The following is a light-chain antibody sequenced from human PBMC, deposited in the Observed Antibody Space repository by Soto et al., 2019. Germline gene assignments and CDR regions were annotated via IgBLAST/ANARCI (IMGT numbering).Light chain of an antibody. J-gene: IGLJ3*02. CDR2: DTF. CDR1: SSNIGAGYD. V-gene: IGLV1-40*01. CDR3: QAYDNSLGVSVR. Sequence: QSVLTQPPSVSGAPGQTVTISCSGSSSNIGAGYDVHWYQQLPGKVPKLVIYDTFNRPSGVPDRFSGSKSGTSASLAITGLQAEDEADYYCQAYDNSLGVSVRFGGGTKLTVL.